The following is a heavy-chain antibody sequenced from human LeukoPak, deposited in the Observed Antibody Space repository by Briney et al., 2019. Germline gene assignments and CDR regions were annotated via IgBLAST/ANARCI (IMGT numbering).Heavy chain of an antibody. V-gene: IGHV4-59*01. J-gene: IGHJ4*02. CDR1: GGSISSSY. CDR2: IYYRGST. Sequence: KPSETLSLTCTVSGGSISSSYWSGIRQPPGKGLEWIGYIYYRGSTNYNPSLRSRVTISVDTSKNQFSLKLSSVTAADTAVYYCASSYYFDYWGQGTLVTVSS. CDR3: ASSYYFDY.